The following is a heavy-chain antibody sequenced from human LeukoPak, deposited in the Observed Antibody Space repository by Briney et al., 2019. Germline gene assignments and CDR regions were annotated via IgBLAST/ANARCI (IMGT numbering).Heavy chain of an antibody. V-gene: IGHV4-59*01. D-gene: IGHD6-13*01. CDR3: ARYEVGSSWAQAFDM. Sequence: SETLSLTCTVSNDSIKDYYWNWIRQPPGKGLEWIGFISNSGSTNYNPPLKSRVTISIDTSKRQFSLKLSSVTAADTAVYYCARYEVGSSWAQAFDMWGQGTMVTVSS. J-gene: IGHJ3*02. CDR1: NDSIKDYY. CDR2: ISNSGST.